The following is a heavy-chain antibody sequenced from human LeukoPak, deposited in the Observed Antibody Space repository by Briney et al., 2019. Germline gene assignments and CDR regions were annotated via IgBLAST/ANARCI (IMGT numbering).Heavy chain of an antibody. CDR1: GFTFSSYS. V-gene: IGHV3-48*04. Sequence: GGSLRLSCAASGFTFSSYSMNWVRQAPGKGLEWVSYISSSSSTIYYADSVKGRFTISRDNAKNSLYLQMNSLRAEDTAVYYCARVESGSYYLYYYYYYYMDVWGKGTTVTVSS. CDR2: ISSSSSTI. CDR3: ARVESGSYYLYYYYYYYMDV. D-gene: IGHD3-10*01. J-gene: IGHJ6*03.